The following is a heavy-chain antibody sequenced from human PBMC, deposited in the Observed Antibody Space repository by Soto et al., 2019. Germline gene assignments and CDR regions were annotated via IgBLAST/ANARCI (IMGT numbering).Heavy chain of an antibody. J-gene: IGHJ4*02. Sequence: QVQLVESGGGVVQPGRSLRLSCAASGFTFSSYGMHWVRQAPGKGLEWVAVISYDGSNKYYADSVKGRFTISRDNSKNTLYLQMNSLRAGDTAVYYCAKEGTYHYDSSGHFDYWGQGTLVTVSS. CDR3: AKEGTYHYDSSGHFDY. CDR2: ISYDGSNK. CDR1: GFTFSSYG. D-gene: IGHD3-22*01. V-gene: IGHV3-30*18.